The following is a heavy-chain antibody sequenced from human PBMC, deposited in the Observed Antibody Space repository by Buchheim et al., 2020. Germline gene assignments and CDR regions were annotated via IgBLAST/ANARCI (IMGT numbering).Heavy chain of an antibody. CDR3: ANGLLSSGWVFDY. CDR2: ISYDGSNK. D-gene: IGHD6-19*01. J-gene: IGHJ4*02. V-gene: IGHV3-30*18. Sequence: QVQLVESGGGVVQPGRSLRLSCAASGFTFSSYGMHWVRQAPGKGLEWVAVISYDGSNKYYADSVKGRFTISRDNSKNPLYLQMNSLRAEDTAVYYCANGLLSSGWVFDYWGQGTL. CDR1: GFTFSSYG.